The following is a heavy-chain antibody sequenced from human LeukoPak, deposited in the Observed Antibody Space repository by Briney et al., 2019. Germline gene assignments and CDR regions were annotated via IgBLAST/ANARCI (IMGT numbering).Heavy chain of an antibody. V-gene: IGHV4-34*01. Sequence: SETLSLTCAVYGGSFSGYYWSWIRQPPGKGLEWIGEINHSGSTNYNPSLKSRVTISVDTSKNQFSLKLSSVTAADTAVYYCARTHTAMVLFFDYWGQGTLVTVSS. D-gene: IGHD5-18*01. J-gene: IGHJ4*02. CDR3: ARTHTAMVLFFDY. CDR2: INHSGST. CDR1: GGSFSGYY.